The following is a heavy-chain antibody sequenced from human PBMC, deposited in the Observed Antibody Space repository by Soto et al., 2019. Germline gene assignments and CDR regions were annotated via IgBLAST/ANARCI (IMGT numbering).Heavy chain of an antibody. V-gene: IGHV1-69*04. CDR2: IIPILGIA. CDR1: GGTFSSYT. CDR3: ARDTHHSSSSVYYMDV. D-gene: IGHD6-6*01. J-gene: IGHJ6*03. Sequence: SVKVSCKASGGTFSSYTISWVRPAPGQGLEWMGRIIPILGIADYAQKFQGRVTITADKSTSTAYMELSSLRSEDTAVYYCARDTHHSSSSVYYMDVWGKGTTVTVSS.